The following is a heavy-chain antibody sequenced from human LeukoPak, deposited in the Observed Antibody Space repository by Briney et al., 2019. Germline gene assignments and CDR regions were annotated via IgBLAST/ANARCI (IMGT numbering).Heavy chain of an antibody. Sequence: PSETLSLTCTVSGGSISSYYWSWIRQPPGKGLEWIGYIYYSGSTNYNPSLKSRVTISVDKSKNQFSLKLSSVTAADTAVYYCARVRGITINGDAFDIWGQGTMVTVSS. V-gene: IGHV4-59*12. CDR3: ARVRGITINGDAFDI. D-gene: IGHD3-9*01. CDR1: GGSISSYY. CDR2: IYYSGST. J-gene: IGHJ3*02.